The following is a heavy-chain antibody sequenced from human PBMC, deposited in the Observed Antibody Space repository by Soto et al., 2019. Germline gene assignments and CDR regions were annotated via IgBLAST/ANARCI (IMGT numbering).Heavy chain of an antibody. V-gene: IGHV4-31*03. CDR3: ARVCGGDCHYGMDV. CDR1: GGSISSGGYH. CDR2: IYYSGST. D-gene: IGHD2-21*02. Sequence: QVQLQESGPGLVKPSQTLSLTCTVSGGSISSGGYHWSWIRQHPGKGLEWIGYIYYSGSTYYNPSLKSRVTISVVTSKNQFSLKLSSVTAADTAVYYCARVCGGDCHYGMDVWGQGTTVTVSS. J-gene: IGHJ6*02.